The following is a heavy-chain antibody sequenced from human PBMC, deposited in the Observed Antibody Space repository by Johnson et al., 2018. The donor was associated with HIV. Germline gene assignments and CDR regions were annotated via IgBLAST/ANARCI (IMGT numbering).Heavy chain of an antibody. CDR2: ISYDGNNE. J-gene: IGHJ3*02. V-gene: IGHV3-30*07. Sequence: QVQLVESGGGVVQPGRSLRLSCVASGFSFNNYAMNWVRQAPGSGLQWVAFISYDGNNEYYADSVQGRFTISRDNSKNTLNLQMNSLRAGDTAVYYCASQPRIAARGKAFDIWGQGTMVTVSS. CDR1: GFSFNNYA. CDR3: ASQPRIAARGKAFDI. D-gene: IGHD6-6*01.